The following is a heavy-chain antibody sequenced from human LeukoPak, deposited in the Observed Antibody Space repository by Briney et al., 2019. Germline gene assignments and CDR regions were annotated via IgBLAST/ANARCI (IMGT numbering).Heavy chain of an antibody. D-gene: IGHD3-10*01. Sequence: SESLSLTCTVSGGSISSYYWSWIRQPPGKGLEWIGYIYYSGSTNYNPSRKSRDTISVDTSKNQFSLKLISVTAADTAVYYCARGIGVLWFGELLTSDAFDIWGQGTMVTVSS. CDR2: IYYSGST. CDR1: GGSISSYY. J-gene: IGHJ3*02. CDR3: ARGIGVLWFGELLTSDAFDI. V-gene: IGHV4-59*08.